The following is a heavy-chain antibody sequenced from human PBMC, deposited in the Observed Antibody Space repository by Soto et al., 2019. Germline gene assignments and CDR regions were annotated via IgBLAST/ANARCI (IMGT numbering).Heavy chain of an antibody. V-gene: IGHV3-23*01. CDR2: ISSSSGST. CDR3: ARDSPVSSTSIPYYFDY. J-gene: IGHJ4*02. D-gene: IGHD2-2*01. CDR1: GFTFSSYA. Sequence: PGGSLRLSCAASGFTFSSYAMSWVRQAPGKGLEWVSAISSSSGSTYYADSVKGRFTISRDNAKNSLYLQMNSLRAEDTAVYYCARDSPVSSTSIPYYFDYWGQGTLVTVSS.